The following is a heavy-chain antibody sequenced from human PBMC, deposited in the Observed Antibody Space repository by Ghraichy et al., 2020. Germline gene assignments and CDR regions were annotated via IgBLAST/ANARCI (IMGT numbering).Heavy chain of an antibody. CDR3: TRELGGASDY. Sequence: SQTLSLTCAVSGGSISGSYYYWGWIRQPPGKGLAWIGTINYSGKTYYRPSLKSRVPISVNTSKNQCSLKLGSLTAADTAIYNCTRELGGASDYWGLGTLVTVSS. J-gene: IGHJ4*02. CDR1: GGSISGSYYY. CDR2: INYSGKT. D-gene: IGHD2-15*01. V-gene: IGHV4-39*02.